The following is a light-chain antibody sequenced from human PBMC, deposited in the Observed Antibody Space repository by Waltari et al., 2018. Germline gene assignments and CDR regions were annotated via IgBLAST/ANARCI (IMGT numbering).Light chain of an antibody. CDR1: SSDVGSFYY. CDR3: SSYTPTSILV. J-gene: IGLJ2*01. Sequence: QSALTQPASVSGSPGQSLTLPCSGTSSDVGSFYYSSWYQQHPGTPPKLLIYDVTKRPSGVSGRFSGSKSGNTASLTISGLQPEDEADYFCSSYTPTSILVFGGGTKLTV. V-gene: IGLV2-14*03. CDR2: DVT.